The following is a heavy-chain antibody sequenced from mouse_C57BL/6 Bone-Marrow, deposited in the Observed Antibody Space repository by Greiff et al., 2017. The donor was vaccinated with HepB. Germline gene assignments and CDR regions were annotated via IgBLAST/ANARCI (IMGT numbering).Heavy chain of an antibody. J-gene: IGHJ3*01. Sequence: QVQLQQPGAELVKPGASVKMSCKASGYTFTSYWITWVKQRPGQGLEWIGDIYPGSGSTNYNEKFKSKATLTVDTSSSTGYMQLSSLTSEDSAVYYCAREENSSGYVAWFAYWGQGTLVTVSA. CDR1: GYTFTSYW. CDR2: IYPGSGST. D-gene: IGHD3-2*02. CDR3: AREENSSGYVAWFAY. V-gene: IGHV1-55*01.